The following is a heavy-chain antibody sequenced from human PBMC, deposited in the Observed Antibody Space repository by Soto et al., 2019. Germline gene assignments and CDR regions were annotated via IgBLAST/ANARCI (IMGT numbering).Heavy chain of an antibody. CDR1: GASISSSTYC. V-gene: IGHV4-39*01. CDR2: ICYSGST. J-gene: IGHJ5*02. CDR3: ARRGTSCSGGRCHRWFDP. D-gene: IGHD2-15*01. Sequence: QLQLQESGPGLVKPSETLSLTCTVSGASISSSTYCWGWIRQPPGKGLGWIGTICYSGSTYYNPSSKSRVTISRDSSKNLFSLQLSSVTAADTAVYYCARRGTSCSGGRCHRWFDPWGQGTLVTVSS.